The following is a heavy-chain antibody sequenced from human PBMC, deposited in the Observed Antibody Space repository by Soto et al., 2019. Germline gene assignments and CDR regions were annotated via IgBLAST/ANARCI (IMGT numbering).Heavy chain of an antibody. CDR2: IIPLDGTT. CDR3: ARSFTKSRRGGVAFDY. V-gene: IGHV1-69*06. D-gene: IGHD3-3*01. CDR1: GGPFSSFA. J-gene: IGHJ4*02. Sequence: QVQLVQSGAEVKKPGSSVKVSCTTSGGPFSSFAINWVRQAPGQGLEWMGGIIPLDGTTTYAAKIQGRVTIAADTSTRTAYMDLSSLTLEDTAVYYCARSFTKSRRGGVAFDYWGQGTLLTVSS.